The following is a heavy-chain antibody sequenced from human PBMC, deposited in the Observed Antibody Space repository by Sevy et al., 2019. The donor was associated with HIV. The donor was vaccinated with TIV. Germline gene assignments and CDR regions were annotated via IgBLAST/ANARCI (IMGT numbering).Heavy chain of an antibody. V-gene: IGHV3-23*01. CDR1: GFMFSSYA. CDR3: AREGCTKPHDY. D-gene: IGHD2-8*01. J-gene: IGHJ4*02. CDR2: VSGSGAST. Sequence: GGSLRLSCAASGFMFSSYAMSWVRQAPGKGLEWVSSVSGSGASTYYADSVKGRFTISRDNSKNTLYLQMSSLRVEDTAVYYCAREGCTKPHDYWGQGTLVTVSS.